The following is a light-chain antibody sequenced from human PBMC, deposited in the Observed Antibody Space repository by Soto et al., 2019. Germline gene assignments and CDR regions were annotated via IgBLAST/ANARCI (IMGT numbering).Light chain of an antibody. CDR3: LQHKSYPIT. CDR2: TAS. Sequence: DLKMTMSQSAMSASVGDIVIINFRASQGINNYLAWYQQKPGKVPKRLIYTASSLQSGVPSRFSGSGSGTEFTLTISSLQPEDFATYYCLQHKSYPITFGQGTRLEIK. V-gene: IGKV1-17*03. J-gene: IGKJ5*01. CDR1: QGINNY.